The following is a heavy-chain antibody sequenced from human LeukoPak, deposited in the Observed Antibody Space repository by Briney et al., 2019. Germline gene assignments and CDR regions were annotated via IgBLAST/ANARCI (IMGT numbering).Heavy chain of an antibody. CDR1: GFTFTSHG. V-gene: IGHV3-33*01. CDR3: ARAHDYFDY. CDR2: IWNDGSNK. J-gene: IGHJ4*02. Sequence: SGGSVRLSRAASGFTFTSHGMHWASHAPGKGREWLADIWNDGSNKYYADSVEGRLTISRDNSKNRLYLQMTCLTAEDTAVSYCARAHDYFDYWGQGTLVTVSS.